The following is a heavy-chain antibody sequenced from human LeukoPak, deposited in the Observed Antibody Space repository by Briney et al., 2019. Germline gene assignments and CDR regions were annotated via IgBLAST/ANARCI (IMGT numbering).Heavy chain of an antibody. D-gene: IGHD2-2*01. CDR3: AKDRGTSLWYFDL. CDR1: GFTFSSYG. CDR2: IRYDGSNK. Sequence: PGGSLRLSYAASGFTFSSYGMHWVRQAPGKGLEWVAFIRYDGSNKYYADSVKGRFTISRDNSKNTLYLQMNSLRAEDTAVYYCAKDRGTSLWYFDLWGRGTLVTVSS. J-gene: IGHJ2*01. V-gene: IGHV3-30*02.